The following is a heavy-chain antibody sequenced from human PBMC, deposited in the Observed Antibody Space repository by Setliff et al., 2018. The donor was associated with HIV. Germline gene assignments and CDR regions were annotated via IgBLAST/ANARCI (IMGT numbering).Heavy chain of an antibody. CDR1: GYTLTELS. D-gene: IGHD3-22*01. CDR2: FDPEYDKT. V-gene: IGHV1-24*01. J-gene: IGHJ4*02. Sequence: ASVKVSCKVSGYTLTELSIHWVRQAPGKGLEWMGGFDPEYDKTFYAPKFQGRVTITADESTTTAYMELSSLRAEDTAVYYCATDSSGYYLGGFDYWGQGTLVTVSS. CDR3: ATDSSGYYLGGFDY.